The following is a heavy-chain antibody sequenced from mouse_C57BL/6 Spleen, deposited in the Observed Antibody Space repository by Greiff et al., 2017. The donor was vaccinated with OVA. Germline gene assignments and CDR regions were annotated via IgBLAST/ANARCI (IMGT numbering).Heavy chain of an antibody. J-gene: IGHJ3*01. CDR3: ASVTGTGRAWFAY. V-gene: IGHV1-74*01. Sequence: QVQLQQPGAELVKPGASVKVSCKASGYTFTSYWMHWVKQRPGQGLEWIGRIHPSDSDTNYNQKFKGKATLTVDKSSSTAYMQLSSLTSEDSAVYYCASVTGTGRAWFAYWGQGTLVTVSA. D-gene: IGHD4-1*01. CDR1: GYTFTSYW. CDR2: IHPSDSDT.